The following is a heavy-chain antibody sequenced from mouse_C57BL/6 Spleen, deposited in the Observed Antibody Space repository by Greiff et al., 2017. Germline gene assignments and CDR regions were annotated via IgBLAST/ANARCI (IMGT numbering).Heavy chain of an antibody. CDR3: ARGYYGSSYGDYYFDY. D-gene: IGHD1-1*01. V-gene: IGHV5-6*01. J-gene: IGHJ2*01. Sequence: EVKLMESGGDLVKPGGSLKLSCAASGFTFSSYGMSWVRQTPDKRLEWVATISSGGSYTYYPDSVKGRFTISRDNAKNTLYLQMSSLKSEDTAMYYCARGYYGSSYGDYYFDYWGQGTTLTVSS. CDR2: ISSGGSYT. CDR1: GFTFSSYG.